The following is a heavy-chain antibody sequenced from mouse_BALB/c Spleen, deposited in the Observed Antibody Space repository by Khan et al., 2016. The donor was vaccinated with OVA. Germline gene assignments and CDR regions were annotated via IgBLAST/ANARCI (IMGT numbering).Heavy chain of an antibody. CDR3: ESHVTGSFDY. CDR2: ISSCGDYT. J-gene: IGHJ3*01. Sequence: EVALVESGGDLVKPGGSLKLSCAASGFSFSSYSMSWVRQTPDKRLEWVATISSCGDYTYSPDIVKGRFTISRDNAKNTLYLQTSSQKSEDTARYYCESHVTGSFDYWGQGTMVTVSA. V-gene: IGHV5-6*01. D-gene: IGHD4-1*01. CDR1: GFSFSSYS.